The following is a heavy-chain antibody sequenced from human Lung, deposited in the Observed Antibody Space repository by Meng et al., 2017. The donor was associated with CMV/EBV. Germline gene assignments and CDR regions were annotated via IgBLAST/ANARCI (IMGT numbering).Heavy chain of an antibody. J-gene: IGHJ6*02. CDR2: IYYSGST. V-gene: IGHV4-59*01. Sequence: LSCTVSGGSISSYYWSWIRQPPGKGLEWIGYIYYSGSTNYNPSLKSRVTISVDTSKNQFSLKLSSVTAADTAVYYCASVTGSSDSSGYYYYYGMDVWGQGTTVTVSS. CDR1: GGSISSYY. CDR3: ASVTGSSDSSGYYYYYGMDV. D-gene: IGHD3-22*01.